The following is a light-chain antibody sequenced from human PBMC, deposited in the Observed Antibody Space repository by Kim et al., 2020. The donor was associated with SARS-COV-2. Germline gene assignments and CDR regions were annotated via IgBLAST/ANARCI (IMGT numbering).Light chain of an antibody. J-gene: IGKJ2*01. V-gene: IGKV1-5*03. CDR2: KAS. CDR1: QSISTW. CDR3: QYYNSYSDA. Sequence: SVGDRVTITCRASQSISTWLAWYQQKPGKAPKLLIYKASNLETGVPSRFRGSGSGTEFTLTISSLQPDDFATYYCQYYNSYSDAFGQGTKLEI.